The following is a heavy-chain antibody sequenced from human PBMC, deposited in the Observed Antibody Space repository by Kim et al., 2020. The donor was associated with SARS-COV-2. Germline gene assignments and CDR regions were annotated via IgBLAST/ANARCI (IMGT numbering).Heavy chain of an antibody. V-gene: IGHV3-30*02. CDR3: AKERRIAVAGPVDY. Sequence: ADSVKGRFTVSRDNSKKTLFLQMSSLRIEDTAVYYCAKERRIAVAGPVDYWGQGTLVSVSS. D-gene: IGHD6-19*01. J-gene: IGHJ4*02.